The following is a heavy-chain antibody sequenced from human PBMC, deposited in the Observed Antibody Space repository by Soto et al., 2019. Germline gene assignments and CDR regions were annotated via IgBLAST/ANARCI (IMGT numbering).Heavy chain of an antibody. D-gene: IGHD2-15*01. J-gene: IGHJ4*02. V-gene: IGHV3-23*01. Sequence: VQLLESGGGLVQPGGSLRLSCAASGFTFSSYAMGWVRQAPGKGLEWVSGIDGSGGDKSFADSVKGRFTISRDNSKNMLYLHMYGLRAEDTARYYCATEIVAAAYAETSPFDFWGQGTLVTVSS. CDR3: ATEIVAAAYAETSPFDF. CDR2: IDGSGGDK. CDR1: GFTFSSYA.